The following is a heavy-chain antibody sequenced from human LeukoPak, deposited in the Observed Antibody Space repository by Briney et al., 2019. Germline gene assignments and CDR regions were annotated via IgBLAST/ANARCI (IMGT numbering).Heavy chain of an antibody. J-gene: IGHJ4*02. CDR2: IKQDGSEK. CDR1: GFTFSSYW. CDR3: ARDRDFWSGYYTGLYYFDF. D-gene: IGHD3-3*01. V-gene: IGHV3-7*01. Sequence: GGSLRLSCAASGFTFSSYWMSWVRQAPGKGLEWVANIKQDGSEKYYVDSVKGRFTISRDNAKNSLYLQMNSLRAEDTAVYYCARDRDFWSGYYTGLYYFDFWGQGTLVAVSS.